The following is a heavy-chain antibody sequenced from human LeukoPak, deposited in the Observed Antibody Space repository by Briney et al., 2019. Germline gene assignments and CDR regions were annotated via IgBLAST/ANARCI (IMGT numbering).Heavy chain of an antibody. J-gene: IGHJ5*02. Sequence: WASVKVSCKASGYTFTDYAMNWVRQAPGQGLEWMGWIHPNTGNPTYAQGFTGRFVFSLDTSVGTTYLQISSLKAEDTAVYYCARAYQSLGGLSSPDHWGQGTLVTVSS. D-gene: IGHD3-16*02. CDR3: ARAYQSLGGLSSPDH. V-gene: IGHV7-4-1*02. CDR1: GYTFTDYA. CDR2: IHPNTGNP.